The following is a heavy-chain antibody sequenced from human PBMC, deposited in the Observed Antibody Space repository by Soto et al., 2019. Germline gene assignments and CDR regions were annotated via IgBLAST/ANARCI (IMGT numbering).Heavy chain of an antibody. CDR1: GFTFSSYG. CDR3: AKGYCSSTSCYNLDY. CDR2: ISYDGSNK. J-gene: IGHJ4*02. D-gene: IGHD2-2*01. Sequence: QVQLVESGGGVVQPGRSLRPSCAASGFTFSSYGMHWVRQAPGKGLEWVAVISYDGSNKYYADSVKGRFTISRDNSKNTLYLQMNSLRAEDTAVYYCAKGYCSSTSCYNLDYWGQGTLVTVSS. V-gene: IGHV3-30*18.